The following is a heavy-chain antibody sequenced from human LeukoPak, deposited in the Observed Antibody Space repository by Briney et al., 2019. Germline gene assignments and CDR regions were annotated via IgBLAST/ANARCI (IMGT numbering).Heavy chain of an antibody. Sequence: PSETLSLTCTVSDGSISSSSYYWGWIRQSPGKGLEWIGSIYYSGSTYYNPSLKSRVTISVDTSKNQFSLKLSSVTAADAAVYYCARILYGSSNWLDPWGQGTLVTVSS. CDR1: DGSISSSSYY. CDR3: ARILYGSSNWLDP. D-gene: IGHD3-10*01. J-gene: IGHJ5*02. CDR2: IYYSGST. V-gene: IGHV4-39*07.